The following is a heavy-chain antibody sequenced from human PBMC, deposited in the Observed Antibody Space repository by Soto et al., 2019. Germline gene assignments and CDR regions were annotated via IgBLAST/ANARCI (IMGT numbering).Heavy chain of an antibody. CDR2: TYYRSGWYS. D-gene: IGHD7-27*01. Sequence: PSQTLSLTCAISGDSVSSDTAGWNWIRQSPSRGLEWLGRTYYRSGWYSDYEISVKSRITISTDTSKNQFSLRLSSVTPEDTAVYYCARDTDQLRRGFDSWGQGALVTVSS. CDR1: GDSVSSDTAG. V-gene: IGHV6-1*01. CDR3: ARDTDQLRRGFDS. J-gene: IGHJ5*01.